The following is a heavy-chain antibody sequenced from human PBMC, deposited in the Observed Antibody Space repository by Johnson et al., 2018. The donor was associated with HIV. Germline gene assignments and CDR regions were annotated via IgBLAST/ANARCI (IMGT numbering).Heavy chain of an antibody. J-gene: IGHJ3*01. CDR1: GFTFSSYA. V-gene: IGHV3-30-3*01. CDR3: ARRMVVGYHALDF. Sequence: QMLLVESGGGVVQPGRSLRLSCAASGFTFSSYAMHWVRQAPGKGLEWVAVISYDGSNKYYADSVKDRFTIFRDNAKSSLYLQMNSLRVEDTAIYYCARRMVVGYHALDFWGQGTVVSVPS. D-gene: IGHD2-21*01. CDR2: ISYDGSNK.